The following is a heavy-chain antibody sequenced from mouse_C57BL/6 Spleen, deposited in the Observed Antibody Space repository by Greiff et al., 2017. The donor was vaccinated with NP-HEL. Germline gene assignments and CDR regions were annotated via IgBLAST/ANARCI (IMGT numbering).Heavy chain of an antibody. Sequence: EVNVVESGGGLVQPGGSMKLSCAASGFTFSDAWMDWVRQSPEKGLEWVAEIRNKANNHATYYAESVKGRFTISRDDSKSSVYLQMNSLRAEDTGIYYCTRLTGTSGFDVWGTGTTVTVSS. D-gene: IGHD4-1*01. CDR2: IRNKANNHAT. J-gene: IGHJ1*03. V-gene: IGHV6-6*01. CDR1: GFTFSDAW. CDR3: TRLTGTSGFDV.